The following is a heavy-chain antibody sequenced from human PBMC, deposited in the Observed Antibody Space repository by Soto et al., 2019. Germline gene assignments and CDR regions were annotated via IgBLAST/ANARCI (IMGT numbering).Heavy chain of an antibody. CDR3: ARATYDYGDAYDV. J-gene: IGHJ3*01. CDR2: AYHSGST. D-gene: IGHD4-17*01. V-gene: IGHV4-4*02. Sequence: QMQLQQSGPGLVKPSGTLSLTCTVSGASVTLSNWWTWIRQSPGRGLEWIGQAYHSGSTNYNPSLETRGNISVDTSKNQFSLNLTSVTAADTAVYYCARATYDYGDAYDVWGQGTSVTVSS. CDR1: GASVTLSNW.